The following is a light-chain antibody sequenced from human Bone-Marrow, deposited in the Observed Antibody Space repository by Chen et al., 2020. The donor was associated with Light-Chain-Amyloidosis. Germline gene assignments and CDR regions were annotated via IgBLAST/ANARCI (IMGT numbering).Light chain of an antibody. V-gene: IGLV3-25*03. J-gene: IGLJ2*01. Sequence: SYELTQPPSVSVSPGQTARITCSGDDLPTKYAYWYQQKPGQAPVLVIHRDTERPSGISERSSGSRSGTTSTLTFCGVQSAAEADYHCQSAASWGTYEVIVGAVTKLTVL. CDR3: QSAASWGTYEVI. CDR1: DLPTKY. CDR2: RDT.